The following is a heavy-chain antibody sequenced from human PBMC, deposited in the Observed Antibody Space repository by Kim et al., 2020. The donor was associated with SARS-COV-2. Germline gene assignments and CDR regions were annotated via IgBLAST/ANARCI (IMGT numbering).Heavy chain of an antibody. V-gene: IGHV3-74*01. J-gene: IGHJ4*02. CDR2: IDNDGTTT. CDR1: GFSFSEWW. CDR3: TRGPF. Sequence: GGALRLSCAASGFSFSEWWMDWVRQAPGKGPDRVARIDNDGTTTLYADSVKGRFTISRDNSKNTLYLQMTGLRADDTGVYYCTRGPFWGQGTLVTVSS.